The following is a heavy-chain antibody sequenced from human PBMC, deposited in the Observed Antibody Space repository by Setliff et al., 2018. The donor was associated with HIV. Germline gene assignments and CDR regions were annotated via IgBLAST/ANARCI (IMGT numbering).Heavy chain of an antibody. Sequence: SLRLSCAASGFIFKNYDMNWVRQAPGKGLEWVSSISSSSSYIYYADSVKGRFTISRDNAKNSLYLQMNSLRAEDTAVYYCAIMPAIFGVVTDYWGQGTLVTVSS. CDR2: ISSSSSYI. CDR3: AIMPAIFGVVTDY. J-gene: IGHJ4*02. CDR1: GFIFKNYD. V-gene: IGHV3-21*01. D-gene: IGHD3-3*01.